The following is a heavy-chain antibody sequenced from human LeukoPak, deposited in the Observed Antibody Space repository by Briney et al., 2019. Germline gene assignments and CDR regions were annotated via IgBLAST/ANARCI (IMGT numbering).Heavy chain of an antibody. D-gene: IGHD6-13*01. J-gene: IGHJ6*02. V-gene: IGHV3-21*01. CDR2: ISSSSYI. Sequence: GGSLRLSCAASGFTFSSYSMNWVRQAPGKGLEWVSSISSSSYIYYADSVKGRFTISRDSAKNSLYLQMNSLRAEDTAVYYCASSEGQQAYGMDVWGQGTTVTVSS. CDR1: GFTFSSYS. CDR3: ASSEGQQAYGMDV.